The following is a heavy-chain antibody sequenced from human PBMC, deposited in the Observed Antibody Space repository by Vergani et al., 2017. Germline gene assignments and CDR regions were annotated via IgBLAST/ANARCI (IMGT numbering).Heavy chain of an antibody. CDR2: ITYNGGRT. CDR3: ARDYGSGPPQSRRLLYDIGWFDP. J-gene: IGHJ5*02. D-gene: IGHD3-16*01. Sequence: EVRLLESGGGLVQPGGSLRLSCAASGFTFNIYAMSWVRQAPGKGLEWVSTITYNGGRTYYADSVTGRFTISRDNSKNTLFLQLKTLRAEDTGVYYCARDYGSGPPQSRRLLYDIGWFDPWGQGTLVTVSS. V-gene: IGHV3-23*01. CDR1: GFTFNIYA.